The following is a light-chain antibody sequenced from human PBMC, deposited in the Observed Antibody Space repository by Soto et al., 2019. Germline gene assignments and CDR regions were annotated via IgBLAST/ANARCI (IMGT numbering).Light chain of an antibody. J-gene: IGKJ1*01. CDR2: AAS. Sequence: DIPMTQSPSSLSASVGDTVTITCRASQSIGSYSNWYQQKPGEAPKLLIYAASTLRSGVPSRFSGSGYGTDFTLTISRLQLEDVATYCCQQGYSIPRTFGHGTKVEVK. CDR1: QSIGSY. CDR3: QQGYSIPRT. V-gene: IGKV1-39*01.